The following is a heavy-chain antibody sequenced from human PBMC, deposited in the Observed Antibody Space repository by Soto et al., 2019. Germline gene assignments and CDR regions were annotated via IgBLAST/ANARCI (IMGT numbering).Heavy chain of an antibody. CDR2: ISGSGGST. CDR3: AKDRVVVPAGTLDY. D-gene: IGHD2-2*01. J-gene: IGHJ4*02. CDR1: GFTFSSYA. Sequence: EVQLLESGGGLVQPGGSLRLSCAASGFTFSSYAMSWVRQAPGKGLEWVSAISGSGGSTYYADSVKGRFTISRDNSKNTPYLQMNSLRAEDTAVYYCAKDRVVVPAGTLDYWGQGTLVTVSS. V-gene: IGHV3-23*01.